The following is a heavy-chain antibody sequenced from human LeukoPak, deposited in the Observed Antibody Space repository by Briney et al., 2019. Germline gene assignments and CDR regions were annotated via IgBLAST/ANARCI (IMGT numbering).Heavy chain of an antibody. J-gene: IGHJ4*02. CDR1: GYTFTDYY. Sequence: ASVKVSCKTSGYTFTDYYIHWVRQAPGQGLEWMGWINPNSGGTNYAQKFQGRVTMTRVTSISTAYMDLSRLRSDDTAVCYCARGDRDGYNYGYFDYWGQGTLVTVSS. CDR3: ARGDRDGYNYGYFDY. D-gene: IGHD5-24*01. CDR2: INPNSGGT. V-gene: IGHV1-2*02.